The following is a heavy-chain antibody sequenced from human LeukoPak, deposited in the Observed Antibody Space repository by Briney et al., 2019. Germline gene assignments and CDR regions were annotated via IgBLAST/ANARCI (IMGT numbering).Heavy chain of an antibody. Sequence: GGSQRLSCAASGFTFSSYAMSWVRQAPGKGLEWVSAISGSGGSTYYADSVKGRFTISRDNSKNTLYLQMNSLRAEDTAVYYCATRVYSSGYYYWGQGTLVTVSS. J-gene: IGHJ4*02. D-gene: IGHD3-22*01. V-gene: IGHV3-23*01. CDR1: GFTFSSYA. CDR3: ATRVYSSGYYY. CDR2: ISGSGGST.